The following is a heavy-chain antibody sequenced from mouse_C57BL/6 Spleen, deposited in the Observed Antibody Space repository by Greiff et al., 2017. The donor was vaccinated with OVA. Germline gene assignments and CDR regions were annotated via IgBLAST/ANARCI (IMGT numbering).Heavy chain of an antibody. V-gene: IGHV1-72*01. CDR1: GYTFTSYW. J-gene: IGHJ2*01. Sequence: VQLQQPGAELVKPGASVKLSCKASGYTFTSYWMHWVKQRPGRGLEWIGRIDPNSGGTKYNEKFKSKATLTVDKPSSTAYMQLSSLTSEDSAGYDGARVTPAHSSGYDYFDYWGQGTTLTVSS. CDR3: ARVTPAHSSGYDYFDY. D-gene: IGHD3-2*02. CDR2: IDPNSGGT.